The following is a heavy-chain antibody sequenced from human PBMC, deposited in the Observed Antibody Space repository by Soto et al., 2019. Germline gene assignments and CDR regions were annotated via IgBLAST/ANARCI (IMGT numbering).Heavy chain of an antibody. CDR3: AKEYSSSSVPYYYYYYGMDV. J-gene: IGHJ6*02. CDR2: ISYDGSNK. V-gene: IGHV3-30*18. D-gene: IGHD6-6*01. CDR1: GFTFSSYG. Sequence: GGSLRLSCAASGFTFSSYGMHWVRQAPGKGLEWVAVISYDGSNKYYADSVKGRFTISRDNSKNTLYLQMNSLRAEDTAVYYCAKEYSSSSVPYYYYYYGMDVWGQGTTVTVSS.